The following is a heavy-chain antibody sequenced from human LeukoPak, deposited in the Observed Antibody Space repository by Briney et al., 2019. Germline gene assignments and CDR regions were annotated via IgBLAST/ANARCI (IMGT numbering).Heavy chain of an antibody. CDR3: ASRWEAYYGMDV. Sequence: QAGGSLRLSCAASGFTFDDYAMHWVRQAPGKGLEWVSGISWNGGSKAYADSVKGRFTISRDNAKNSLYLQMNSLRAEDTAVYYCASRWEAYYGMDVWGQGTTVTVSS. V-gene: IGHV3-9*01. J-gene: IGHJ6*02. CDR1: GFTFDDYA. D-gene: IGHD1-26*01. CDR2: ISWNGGSK.